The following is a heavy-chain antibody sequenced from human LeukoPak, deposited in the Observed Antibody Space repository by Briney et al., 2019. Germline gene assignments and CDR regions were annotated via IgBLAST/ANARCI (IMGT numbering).Heavy chain of an antibody. D-gene: IGHD4-11*01. CDR2: INSDGSDT. Sequence: GGSLRLSCAASGFTFSNYWMQWVRQAPGKGLVWVSHINSDGSDTTYADSVKGRFTISRGNAKNTLYLQMNSLRAEDTAVYYCVRDNYGVGYWGQGTLVTVSS. V-gene: IGHV3-74*01. CDR1: GFTFSNYW. J-gene: IGHJ4*02. CDR3: VRDNYGVGY.